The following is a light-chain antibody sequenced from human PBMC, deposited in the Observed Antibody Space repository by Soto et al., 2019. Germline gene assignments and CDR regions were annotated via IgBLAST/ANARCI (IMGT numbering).Light chain of an antibody. J-gene: IGKJ1*01. V-gene: IGKV3-20*01. CDR1: QRVSSGY. CDR2: VAS. Sequence: EIVLTQSPGTLSLSPGERATLSCRASQRVSSGYLAWYQQKPGQAPRLLIYVASSRATGIPDRFSGSGSGTDFTLTISRLEPEDFAVYYRQQYGSSPRTFGQGTKVEIK. CDR3: QQYGSSPRT.